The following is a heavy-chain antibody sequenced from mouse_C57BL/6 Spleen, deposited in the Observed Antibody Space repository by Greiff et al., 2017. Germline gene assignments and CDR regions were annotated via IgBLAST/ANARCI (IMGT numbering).Heavy chain of an antibody. J-gene: IGHJ1*03. D-gene: IGHD1-1*01. V-gene: IGHV1-64*01. CDR2: IHPNSGST. CDR3: ARPLYGSSSYGYFDV. Sequence: VQLQQPGAELVKPGASVTLSCKASGYTFTSYWMHWVKQRPGQGLEWIGMIHPNSGSTTYNEKFKSKATLPVAKSSSTAYMQLSSLRAEDSAVYYCARPLYGSSSYGYFDVWGKGTTVTVSS. CDR1: GYTFTSYW.